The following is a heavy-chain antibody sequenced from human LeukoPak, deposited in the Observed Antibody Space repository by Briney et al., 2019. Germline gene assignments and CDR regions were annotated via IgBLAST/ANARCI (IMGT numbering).Heavy chain of an antibody. V-gene: IGHV4-39*07. D-gene: IGHD2-2*01. CDR2: TYYSGST. Sequence: PSETLSLTCSVSGGSVISSSYYWAWIRQPPGKGLECIGTTYYSGSTYYNPSLNSRVTISVDTSKNQVSLKPSSVTAAGTAVYYCAKSGPPAGRPDAFDIWGQGTMATASS. CDR3: AKSGPPAGRPDAFDI. CDR1: GGSVISSSYY. J-gene: IGHJ3*02.